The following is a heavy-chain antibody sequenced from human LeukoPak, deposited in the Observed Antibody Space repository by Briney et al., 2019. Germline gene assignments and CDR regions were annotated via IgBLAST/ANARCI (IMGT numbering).Heavy chain of an antibody. CDR3: ARVDPGYSSLE. J-gene: IGHJ4*02. CDR2: ISSSGSTI. CDR1: GFTLSSYE. D-gene: IGHD6-13*01. Sequence: GGSLRLSCAASGFTLSSYEMNWVRQAPGKGLEWVSYISSSGSTIYYADSVKGRFTISRDNAKNSLYLQMNSLRAEDTAVYYCARVDPGYSSLEWGQGTLVTVSS. V-gene: IGHV3-48*03.